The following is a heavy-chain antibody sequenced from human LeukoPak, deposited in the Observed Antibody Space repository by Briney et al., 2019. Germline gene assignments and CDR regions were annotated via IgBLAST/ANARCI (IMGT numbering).Heavy chain of an antibody. CDR1: GLTFNRYA. V-gene: IGHV3-23*01. CDR3: AKVLTGSQDY. D-gene: IGHD1-14*01. J-gene: IGHJ4*02. Sequence: PGLSLRLACAASGLTFNRYALTWVRQARGQALEWVTTFSGGGENTYYADPIKRRYTIFRENSKNTVDLHMKSLRAEDTAVYFCAKVLTGSQDYWGQETLVTVAS. CDR2: FSGGGENT.